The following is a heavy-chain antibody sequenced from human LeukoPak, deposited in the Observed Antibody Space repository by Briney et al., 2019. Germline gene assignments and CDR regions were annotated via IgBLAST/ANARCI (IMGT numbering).Heavy chain of an antibody. Sequence: GGSLRLSCTASGFTFGDYAMSWVRQAPGKGLEWVGFIRSKAYGGTTEYAASVKGRFTISRDDSKSIAYLQMNSLKTEDTAVYYCTRALLAYCGGDCYSVADYWGQGTLVTVSS. CDR1: GFTFGDYA. J-gene: IGHJ4*02. D-gene: IGHD2-21*01. V-gene: IGHV3-49*04. CDR3: TRALLAYCGGDCYSVADY. CDR2: IRSKAYGGTT.